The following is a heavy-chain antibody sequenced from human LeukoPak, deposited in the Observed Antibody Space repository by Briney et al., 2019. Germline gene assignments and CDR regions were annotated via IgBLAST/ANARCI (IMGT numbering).Heavy chain of an antibody. CDR3: ARDRGIEVVPASVSDQ. V-gene: IGHV1-18*01. Sequence: ASVKVSCKASGYTFSNYGLSWVRQAPGQGLEWMGWISGYNGNTRYAPKFQDGITMTTDTSTNTAYLELRSLRSDDTAVYYCARDRGIEVVPASVSDQWGQGCLVTVSS. D-gene: IGHD2-2*01. CDR2: ISGYNGNT. J-gene: IGHJ4*02. CDR1: GYTFSNYG.